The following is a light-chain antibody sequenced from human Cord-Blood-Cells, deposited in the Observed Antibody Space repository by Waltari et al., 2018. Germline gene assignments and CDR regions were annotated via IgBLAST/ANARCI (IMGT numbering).Light chain of an antibody. CDR3: QQYNNWWT. Sequence: EIVLTQSPDTLSVSSGERATLSCSASQSVSSNLAWYQQKPGQAPRLLTYGASPRATGIPARFSGSGSGTEFTLTISSLQSEDFAVYYCQQYNNWWTFGQGTKVEIK. CDR1: QSVSSN. J-gene: IGKJ1*01. CDR2: GAS. V-gene: IGKV3-15*01.